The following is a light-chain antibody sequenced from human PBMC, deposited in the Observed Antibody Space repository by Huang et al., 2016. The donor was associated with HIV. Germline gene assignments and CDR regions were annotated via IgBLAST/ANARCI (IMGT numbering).Light chain of an antibody. Sequence: EIVLTQSPGTLSLSPGERDTLSCRTSQSVFSYLDWYQQRPGQAPRLLIYDASNRATGIPARFSGSGSGTDFTLTISSLEPEDFAVYYCQQRSAWPRTFGQGTKLEIK. CDR2: DAS. J-gene: IGKJ2*01. CDR3: QQRSAWPRT. CDR1: QSVFSY. V-gene: IGKV3-11*01.